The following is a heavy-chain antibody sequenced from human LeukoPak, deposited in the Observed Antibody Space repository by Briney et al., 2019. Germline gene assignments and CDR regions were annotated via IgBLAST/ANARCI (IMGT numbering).Heavy chain of an antibody. CDR3: TTRSPARYCSDGACYSSADY. Sequence: GGSLRLSCEASGFTFSNYDMIWVRQAPGKGLEWVSAICGSGDSTYYADSVKGRFTISRDDSKNTLYLQMNSLNTEDTAMYYCTTRSPARYCSDGACYSSADYWGQGTLVTVSS. V-gene: IGHV3-23*01. J-gene: IGHJ4*02. CDR1: GFTFSNYD. D-gene: IGHD2-15*01. CDR2: ICGSGDST.